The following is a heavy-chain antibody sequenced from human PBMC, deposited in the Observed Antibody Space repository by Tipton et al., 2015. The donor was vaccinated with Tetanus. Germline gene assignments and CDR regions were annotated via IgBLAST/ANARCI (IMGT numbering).Heavy chain of an antibody. V-gene: IGHV3-9*01. J-gene: IGHJ5*01. D-gene: IGHD1-26*01. CDR1: GFPFGDCA. Sequence: SLRLSCVASGFPFGDCAVHWVRQAPGKGLEWVSGISWNSGSVGYADSVKGRFTTSRDDSKSTLFLHMTSLRVEDTAVYYCAKVRGTLRYSFDSWGQGTLVTVSS. CDR3: AKVRGTLRYSFDS. CDR2: ISWNSGSV.